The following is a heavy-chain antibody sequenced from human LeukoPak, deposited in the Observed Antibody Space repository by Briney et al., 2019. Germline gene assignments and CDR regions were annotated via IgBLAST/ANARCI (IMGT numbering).Heavy chain of an antibody. J-gene: IGHJ4*02. CDR2: IRYDGSNK. D-gene: IGHD3-22*01. Sequence: PGGSLRLSCAASGFTFSSYGMHWVRQAPGKGLEWVAFIRYDGSNKYYADSVKGRFTISRDNSKNTLYLQMNSLRAEDTAVYYCAKRPVPFYDSSGYQDYWGQGTLVTVSS. CDR1: GFTFSSYG. CDR3: AKRPVPFYDSSGYQDY. V-gene: IGHV3-30*02.